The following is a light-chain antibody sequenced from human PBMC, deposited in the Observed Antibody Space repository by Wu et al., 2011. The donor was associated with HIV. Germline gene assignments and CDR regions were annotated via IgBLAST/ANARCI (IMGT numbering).Light chain of an antibody. CDR3: QQYVSSPT. Sequence: CRASQSVSSYLGWYQPETWPRLPRLLVYATSNRATGIPDRISGSGSGTLFTLTISRLEPEDSAVYFCQQYVSSPTFGQGTRLEIK. J-gene: IGKJ5*01. CDR2: ATS. V-gene: IGKV3-20*01. CDR1: QSVSSY.